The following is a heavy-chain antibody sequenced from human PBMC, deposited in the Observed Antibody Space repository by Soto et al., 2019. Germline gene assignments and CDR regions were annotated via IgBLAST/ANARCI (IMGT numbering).Heavy chain of an antibody. V-gene: IGHV4-59*01. D-gene: IGHD3-9*01. Sequence: SETLSLTCTVSGGSISSYYWSWIRQPPGKGLEWIGYIYYSGSTNYNPSLKSRVTISVDTSKNQFSLKLSSVTAADTAVYYCARAVHYDILTGYYMPDAFDIWGKGTMVTVS. CDR1: GGSISSYY. J-gene: IGHJ3*02. CDR3: ARAVHYDILTGYYMPDAFDI. CDR2: IYYSGST.